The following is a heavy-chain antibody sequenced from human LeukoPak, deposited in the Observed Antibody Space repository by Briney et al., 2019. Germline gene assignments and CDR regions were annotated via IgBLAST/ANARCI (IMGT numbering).Heavy chain of an antibody. V-gene: IGHV3-30*03. Sequence: GRSLTLSCAASGFXFSSYGMHWVRQAPGKGLEWVAVISCDGSNKYYADSVKGRFAISRDNSKNTLYLQMNSLRAEDTAVYYCARKYSSSWYYLGYCGQGTLVTVSS. CDR2: ISCDGSNK. J-gene: IGHJ4*02. CDR3: ARKYSSSWYYLGY. D-gene: IGHD6-13*01. CDR1: GFXFSSYG.